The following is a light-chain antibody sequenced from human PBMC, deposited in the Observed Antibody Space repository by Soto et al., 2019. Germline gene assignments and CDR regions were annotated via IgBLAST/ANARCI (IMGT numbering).Light chain of an antibody. Sequence: EIVMTQSPSTLSVSPGERATLSCRASQSVSSKLSWYQQKPGQAPRLLIYDASNRATGIPARFSGSGSGTDFTLSISRLEPEDFAVYYCQHYGSSSWTFGQGTKVDIK. CDR2: DAS. CDR1: QSVSSK. J-gene: IGKJ1*01. CDR3: QHYGSSSWT. V-gene: IGKV3-20*01.